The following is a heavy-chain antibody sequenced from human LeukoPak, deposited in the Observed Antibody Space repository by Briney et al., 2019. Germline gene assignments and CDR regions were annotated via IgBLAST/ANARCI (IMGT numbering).Heavy chain of an antibody. CDR1: GYNFIDSF. CDR2: VNPENGAT. J-gene: IGHJ4*02. D-gene: IGHD3-3*02. Sequence: GASVKVSCKASGYNFIDSFIHWVRQAPGQGLEWMGSVNPENGATKYIDSWNARVTMTSDTSISTAYMELRSLECDDTAVYYCATFKAGLLLWGQGALITVSS. V-gene: IGHV1-2*02. CDR3: ATFKAGLLL.